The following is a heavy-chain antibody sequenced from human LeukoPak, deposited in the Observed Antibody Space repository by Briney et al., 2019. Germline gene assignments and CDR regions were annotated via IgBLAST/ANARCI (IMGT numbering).Heavy chain of an antibody. V-gene: IGHV4-39*01. CDR3: ARHVISSSTRLDY. CDR1: GGSISSSSYY. CDR2: IYYSGST. Sequence: SETLSLTCIVSGGSISSSSYYWGWIRQPPGKGLEWIGSIYYSGSTYYNPSLKSRVTISVDTSKNQFSLKLSSVTAADTAVYYCARHVISSSTRLDYWGQGTLVTVSS. D-gene: IGHD6-6*01. J-gene: IGHJ4*02.